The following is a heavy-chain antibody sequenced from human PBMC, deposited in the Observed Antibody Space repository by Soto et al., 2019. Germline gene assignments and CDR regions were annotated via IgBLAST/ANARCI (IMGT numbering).Heavy chain of an antibody. Sequence: QVQLQQSGPGLVRPSQTLSLTCAISGDSVSSNSAAWNWIRQSPSRGLEWLGRTYYRSKWYNDYAVSVKSRITINPDPSQNQFSLQLNSVTPEDTAVYFCAGARHNWYDLGYWGQGTLVTVSS. D-gene: IGHD1-1*01. CDR3: AGARHNWYDLGY. V-gene: IGHV6-1*01. CDR2: TYYRSKWYN. J-gene: IGHJ4*02. CDR1: GDSVSSNSAA.